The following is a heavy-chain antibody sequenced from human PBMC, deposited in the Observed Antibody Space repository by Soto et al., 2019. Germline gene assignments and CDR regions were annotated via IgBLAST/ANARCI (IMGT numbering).Heavy chain of an antibody. V-gene: IGHV1-69*01. D-gene: IGHD3-22*01. Sequence: QVQLVQSGAEVKKPGSSVMVSCKASGGTFSSYAISWVRQAPGQGLEWMGAIIPMVGTANYAQKFQGRVKITADESRSTVYMELSSLRSEDTAVYYCARDGRDDSSGYYQGPFDCWGQGSLVTVSS. CDR2: IIPMVGTA. J-gene: IGHJ4*02. CDR1: GGTFSSYA. CDR3: ARDGRDDSSGYYQGPFDC.